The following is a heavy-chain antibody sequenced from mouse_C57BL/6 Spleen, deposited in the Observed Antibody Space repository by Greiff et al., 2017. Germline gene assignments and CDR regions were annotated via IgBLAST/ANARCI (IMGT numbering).Heavy chain of an antibody. CDR3: ARIDSSGYVSWFAY. CDR1: GYTFTSYW. Sequence: QVHVKQPGAELVKPGASVKLSCKASGYTFTSYWMHWVKQRPGRGLEWIGRIDPNSGGTKYNEKFKSKATLTVDKPSSTAYMQLSSLTSEDSAVYYCARIDSSGYVSWFAYWGQGTLVTVSA. D-gene: IGHD3-2*02. V-gene: IGHV1-72*01. J-gene: IGHJ3*01. CDR2: IDPNSGGT.